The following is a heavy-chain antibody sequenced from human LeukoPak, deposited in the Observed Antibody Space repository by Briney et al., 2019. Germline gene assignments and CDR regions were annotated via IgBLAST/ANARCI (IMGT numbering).Heavy chain of an antibody. V-gene: IGHV2-70*01. CDR2: IGWDDDK. D-gene: IGHD3-10*01. CDR1: GFSLSTSGMC. CDR3: ARAGFGENWFDP. Sequence: SGPALVKPTQTLTLTCTFSGFSLSTSGMCVSWIRQPPGKALEWLALIGWDDDKYYSTSLKTRLTISKDTSKNQVVLTMTNMDPVDTATYYCARAGFGENWFDPWGQGTLVTVSS. J-gene: IGHJ5*02.